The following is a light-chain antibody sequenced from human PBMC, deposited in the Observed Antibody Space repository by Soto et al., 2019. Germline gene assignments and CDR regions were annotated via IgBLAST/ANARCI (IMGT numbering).Light chain of an antibody. V-gene: IGLV2-14*03. CDR2: DVS. CDR3: SSYTTSSPLGV. J-gene: IGLJ1*01. CDR1: SSDVGGYEY. Sequence: QSALTQPASVSGSPGQSITISCTGTSSDVGGYEYVSWYQQHPGKAPKRIIYDVSDRPSGVSNRFSGSKSGNTASLAISGLQAEDEADYYCSSYTTSSPLGVFGTRTKVTVL.